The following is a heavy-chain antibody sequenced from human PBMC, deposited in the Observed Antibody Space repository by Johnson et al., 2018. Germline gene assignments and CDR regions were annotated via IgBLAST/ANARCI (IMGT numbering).Heavy chain of an antibody. Sequence: QVQLQESGPGLVKPSETLSLTCTVSGGSMTDYHWSWIRQSPGKGLEWIGYIFYTGNTNSNPSPKSLVPISADTSKNQFSLNLRSVTAADTAIYYCVRDYAFDIWGQGTMVTVSS. CDR1: GGSMTDYH. CDR3: VRDYAFDI. V-gene: IGHV4-59*01. J-gene: IGHJ3*02. CDR2: IFYTGNT.